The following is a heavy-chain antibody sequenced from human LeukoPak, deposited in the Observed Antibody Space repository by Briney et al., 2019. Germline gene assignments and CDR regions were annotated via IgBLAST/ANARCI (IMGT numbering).Heavy chain of an antibody. J-gene: IGHJ4*02. CDR2: ISPYNGNT. CDR3: ARDKYSGYDPQPY. V-gene: IGHV1-18*01. Sequence: ASVKVSCKASGYTFTNYGISWVRQAPGQGLEWMGWISPYNGNTNYAQKLQGRVTMTTDTSTTTAYMELRSLRSDDTAVYYCARDKYSGYDPQPYWGQGTLVTVSS. CDR1: GYTFTNYG. D-gene: IGHD5-12*01.